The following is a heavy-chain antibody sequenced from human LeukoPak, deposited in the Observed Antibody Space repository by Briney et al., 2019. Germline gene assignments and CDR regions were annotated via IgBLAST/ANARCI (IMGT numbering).Heavy chain of an antibody. CDR1: GFTFSTYW. V-gene: IGHV3-7*01. D-gene: IGHD3-3*01. CDR3: ARAGNTIFGVVYYYYYMDV. CDR2: IKQDGSEK. J-gene: IGHJ6*03. Sequence: GGSLRLSCVASGFTFSTYWMSWVRQAPGKGLEWVANIKQDGSEKYYADSVKGRFTISRDNAKNSLYLQMNSLRAEDTAVYYCARAGNTIFGVVYYYYYMDVWGKGTTVTVSS.